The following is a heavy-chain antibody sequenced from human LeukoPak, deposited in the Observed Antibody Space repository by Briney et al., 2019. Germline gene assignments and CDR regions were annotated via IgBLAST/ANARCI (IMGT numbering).Heavy chain of an antibody. CDR3: RYDSSGYYYDY. CDR1: GGSFSGYY. Sequence: SETLSLTCAVYGGSFSGYYWSWIRQPPGKGLEWIGEINHSGSTNYNPSLKSRVTISVDTSKNQFSPKLSSVTAADTAVYYCRYDSSGYYYDYWGQGTLVTVSS. J-gene: IGHJ4*02. V-gene: IGHV4-34*01. CDR2: INHSGST. D-gene: IGHD3-22*01.